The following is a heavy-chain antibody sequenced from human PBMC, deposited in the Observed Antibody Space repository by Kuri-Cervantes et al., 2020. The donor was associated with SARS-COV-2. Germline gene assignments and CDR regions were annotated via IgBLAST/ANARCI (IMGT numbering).Heavy chain of an antibody. V-gene: IGHV3-23*01. CDR2: ISGSGGST. Sequence: GESLKISCAASGFTFSSYAMSWVRQAPGKGLEWVSAISGSGGSTYYADSVKGRFTISRDNSKNTLYLQMNSLRAEDTAVYYCAKAALGYCSGGSCYNNWFDPWGHGTLVTVSS. D-gene: IGHD2-15*01. J-gene: IGHJ5*02. CDR3: AKAALGYCSGGSCYNNWFDP. CDR1: GFTFSSYA.